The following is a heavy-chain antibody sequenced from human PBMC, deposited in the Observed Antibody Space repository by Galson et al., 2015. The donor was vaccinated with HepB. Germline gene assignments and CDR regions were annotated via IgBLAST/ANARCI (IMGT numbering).Heavy chain of an antibody. Sequence: SLRLSCAASGYIFNSYNMNWVRQAPGKGLEWISSVTSSSSYTFYADSVKGRFTISRDNAKNSLFLQMDSLRDEDTAVYLCARDPCSGSYTPGYYHYYMDAWGKGTAVTVSS. J-gene: IGHJ6*03. V-gene: IGHV3-21*01. CDR3: ARDPCSGSYTPGYYHYYMDA. CDR2: VTSSSSYT. D-gene: IGHD2-15*01. CDR1: GYIFNSYN.